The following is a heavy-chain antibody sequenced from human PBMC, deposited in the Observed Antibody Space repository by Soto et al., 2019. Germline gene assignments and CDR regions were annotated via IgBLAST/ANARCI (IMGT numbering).Heavy chain of an antibody. CDR1: GYTFTSYG. J-gene: IGHJ5*02. D-gene: IGHD6-19*01. V-gene: IGHV1-18*04. Sequence: ASVKVSCKVSGYTFTSYGISWVRQAPGQGLEWMGWISAYNGNTNYAQKLQGRVTMTTDTSTSTAYMELRSLRSDDTAVYYCARDAQYSSGWYNWSDPWGKGTLVTASS. CDR3: ARDAQYSSGWYNWSDP. CDR2: ISAYNGNT.